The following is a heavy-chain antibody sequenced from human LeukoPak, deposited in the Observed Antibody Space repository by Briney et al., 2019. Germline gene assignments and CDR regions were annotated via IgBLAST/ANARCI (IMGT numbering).Heavy chain of an antibody. CDR2: IYYSGNT. V-gene: IGHV4-59*11. Sequence: SETLSLTCTVSGGSISSHYWSWIRQPPGKGLEWIGYIYYSGNTNYNPSLKSRVTISVDTSKNQFSLKLGSVTAAEAAVYYCGRGPGYYDSSGYYYGGAIDYWGQGTLVTVSS. CDR3: GRGPGYYDSSGYYYGGAIDY. D-gene: IGHD3-22*01. J-gene: IGHJ4*02. CDR1: GGSISSHY.